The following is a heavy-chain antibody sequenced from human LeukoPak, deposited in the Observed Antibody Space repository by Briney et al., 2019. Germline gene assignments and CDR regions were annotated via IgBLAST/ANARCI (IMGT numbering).Heavy chain of an antibody. V-gene: IGHV3-48*03. CDR2: ISSSGSTI. D-gene: IGHD5-18*01. CDR1: GFTFSSYE. J-gene: IGHJ6*03. CDR3: AKEDTAMAVYYYYYMDV. Sequence: GGSLRLSCAASGFTFSSYEMNWVRQAPGKGLEWVSYISSSGSTIYYADSVKGRFTISRDNAKNSLYLQMNSLRAEDTAVYYCAKEDTAMAVYYYYYMDVWGKGTTVTVSS.